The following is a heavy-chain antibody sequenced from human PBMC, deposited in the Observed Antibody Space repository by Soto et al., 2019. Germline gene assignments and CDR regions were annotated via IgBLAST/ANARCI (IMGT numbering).Heavy chain of an antibody. CDR2: IIPIFGTA. J-gene: IGHJ6*02. Sequence: QVQLVQSGAEVKKPGSSVKVSCKASGGTFSSYAISWVRQAPGQGLEWMGGIIPIFGTANYAQKFQGRVTITADESTSKAYMELSSLRSEDTAVYDCARDCGFVGATNWYYGMDVWGHGTTVTVSS. CDR1: GGTFSSYA. CDR3: ARDCGFVGATNWYYGMDV. V-gene: IGHV1-69*01. D-gene: IGHD1-26*01.